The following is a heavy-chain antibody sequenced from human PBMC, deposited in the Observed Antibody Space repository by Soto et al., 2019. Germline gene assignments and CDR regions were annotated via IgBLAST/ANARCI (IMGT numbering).Heavy chain of an antibody. CDR2: ISSSSSYI. J-gene: IGHJ4*02. Sequence: EVQLVESGGGLVKPGGSLRLSCAASGFTFSSYSMNWVRQAPGKGLEWVSSISSSSSYIYYADSVKGRFTISRDNAKNSLYLQMNSLGAEDTAVYYCARDGYSGYAKTYYFDYWGQGTLVTVSS. D-gene: IGHD5-12*01. CDR1: GFTFSSYS. V-gene: IGHV3-21*01. CDR3: ARDGYSGYAKTYYFDY.